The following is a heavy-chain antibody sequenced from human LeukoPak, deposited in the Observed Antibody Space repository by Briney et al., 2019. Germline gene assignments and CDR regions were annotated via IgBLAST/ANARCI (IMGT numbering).Heavy chain of an antibody. Sequence: SETLSLTCAVYGGSFSGYYWSWIRQPPGKGLEWIGEINHSGSTNYNPSLKSRVTISVDTSKNQFSLKLSSVTAADTAVYYCARVGALELSGGPLDYWGQGTLVTVSS. CDR3: ARVGALELSGGPLDY. CDR2: INHSGST. J-gene: IGHJ4*02. CDR1: GGSFSGYY. D-gene: IGHD3-16*02. V-gene: IGHV4-34*01.